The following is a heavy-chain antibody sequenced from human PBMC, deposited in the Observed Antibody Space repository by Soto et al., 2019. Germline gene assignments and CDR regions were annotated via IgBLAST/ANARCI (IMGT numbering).Heavy chain of an antibody. CDR2: ISYDGSNK. V-gene: IGHV3-30-3*01. CDR3: ARDHSSGWFYYYYGMDV. CDR1: GFTFSSYA. D-gene: IGHD6-19*01. Sequence: PGGSLRLTCAASGFTFSSYAMHWVRQAPGKGLEWVAVISYDGSNKYYADSVKGRFTISRDNSKNTLYLQMNSLRAEDTAVYYCARDHSSGWFYYYYGMDVWGQGTTVTVSS. J-gene: IGHJ6*02.